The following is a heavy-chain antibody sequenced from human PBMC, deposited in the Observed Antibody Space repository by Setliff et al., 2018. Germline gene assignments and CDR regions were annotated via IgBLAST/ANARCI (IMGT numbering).Heavy chain of an antibody. CDR3: ARYGTEYGDYEIPGDV. D-gene: IGHD4-17*01. Sequence: SETLSLTCAVYGGSFSGYYWTWIRQPPGKGLEWIGEINHRGSSNNNPSLKGRGSISVDTSKKQFYLKLTSVTAADTAVYYCARYGTEYGDYEIPGDVWGKGTTVTVAS. CDR2: INHRGSS. V-gene: IGHV4-34*04. CDR1: GGSFSGYY. J-gene: IGHJ6*04.